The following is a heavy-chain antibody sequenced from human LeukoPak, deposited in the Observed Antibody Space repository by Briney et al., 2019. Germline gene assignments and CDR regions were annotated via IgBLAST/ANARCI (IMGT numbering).Heavy chain of an antibody. CDR3: ARDPRVAATEREGPFDY. J-gene: IGHJ4*02. CDR1: GFTVSSNY. Sequence: AGGSLRLSCAASGFTVSSNYMSWVRQAPGKGLEWVSVIYGGGSTYYADSVKGRFTISRDNSKNTLYLQMNSLRAEDTAVYYCARDPRVAATEREGPFDYWGQGTLVTVSS. CDR2: IYGGGST. D-gene: IGHD2-15*01. V-gene: IGHV3-66*01.